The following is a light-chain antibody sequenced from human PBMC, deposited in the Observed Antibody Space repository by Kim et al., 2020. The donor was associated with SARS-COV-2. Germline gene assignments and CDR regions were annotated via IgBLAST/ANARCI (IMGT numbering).Light chain of an antibody. CDR1: GRDCGAYNR. CDR2: EVT. Sequence: SSTCSGGGAGRDCGAYNRVAWYQPPPGTVPKLMIYEVTNRPSGISNRFSGSKSGNTASLTISGLQAEDEGDYYCSAYTTSGTWVFGGGTQLTVL. V-gene: IGLV2-14*01. J-gene: IGLJ3*02. CDR3: SAYTTSGTWV.